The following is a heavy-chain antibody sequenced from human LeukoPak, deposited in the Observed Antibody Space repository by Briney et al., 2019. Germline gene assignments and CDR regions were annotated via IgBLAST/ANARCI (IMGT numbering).Heavy chain of an antibody. Sequence: SETLSLTCAVYGGSFSGYYWSWIRQPPGKGLEWIGEINHSGSTNYNPSLKSRVTISVDTSKNQFSLKLSSVTAADTAVYCCARVVPAATEDYYFDYWGQGTLVTVSS. V-gene: IGHV4-34*01. CDR2: INHSGST. CDR1: GGSFSGYY. J-gene: IGHJ4*02. CDR3: ARVVPAATEDYYFDY. D-gene: IGHD2-2*01.